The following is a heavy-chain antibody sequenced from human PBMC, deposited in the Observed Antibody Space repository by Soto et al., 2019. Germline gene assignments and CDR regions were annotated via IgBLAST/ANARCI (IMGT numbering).Heavy chain of an antibody. CDR3: VRDKDRQQVGGNYYCMMGV. D-gene: IGHD2-2*01. CDR1: GGTFRTSA. Sequence: QVQLVQSGAEVKKPGSSVKVSCKTSGGTFRTSAISWVRQAPGQGLEWMGGIMPVFPTPDYAQKFQGRVTITADESTGTAYMELSSLRSEDTAVYYCVRDKDRQQVGGNYYCMMGVWGQWTTVTVSS. V-gene: IGHV1-69*12. CDR2: IMPVFPTP. J-gene: IGHJ6*01.